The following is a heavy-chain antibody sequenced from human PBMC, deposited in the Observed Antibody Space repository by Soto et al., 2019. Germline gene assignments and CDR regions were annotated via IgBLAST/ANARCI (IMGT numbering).Heavy chain of an antibody. Sequence: QVQLVESGGGVVQPGRSLRLSCAASGFTFSSYGMHWVRQAPGKGLEWVAVISYDGSNKYYADSVKGRFTISRDNSKNTLYLQMNSLRAEDTAVYYCAKGRDYDMLTGYYYWGQGTLVTVSS. V-gene: IGHV3-30*18. CDR3: AKGRDYDMLTGYYY. D-gene: IGHD3-9*01. J-gene: IGHJ4*02. CDR1: GFTFSSYG. CDR2: ISYDGSNK.